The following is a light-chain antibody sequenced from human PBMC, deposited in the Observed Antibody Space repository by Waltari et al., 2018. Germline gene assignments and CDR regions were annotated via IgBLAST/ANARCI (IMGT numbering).Light chain of an antibody. CDR2: GAS. CDR3: HQYGSSFRT. J-gene: IGKJ1*01. V-gene: IGKV3-20*01. Sequence: ENVLTQSPGTLSLSPGERATLSCRASQSVSSTYLAWYQQRPGQAPRLLIYGASRRATGIPDRFSGSGSGTDFTLTISRLEPEDFAVYYCHQYGSSFRTFGQGTKVEIK. CDR1: QSVSSTY.